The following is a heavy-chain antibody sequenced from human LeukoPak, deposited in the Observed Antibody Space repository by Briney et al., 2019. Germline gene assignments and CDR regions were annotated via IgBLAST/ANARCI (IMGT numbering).Heavy chain of an antibody. V-gene: IGHV1-18*01. CDR2: ISAYNGNT. Sequence: GASVKVSCKASGYTFTSYGISWVRQAPGQGLEWMGWISAYNGNTNYAQKLQGRVTMTTDTSTSTAYMELRSLRSDDTAVYYCAREEDYYGSGSPDPYWGQGTLVTVSS. CDR1: GYTFTSYG. D-gene: IGHD3-10*01. J-gene: IGHJ4*02. CDR3: AREEDYYGSGSPDPY.